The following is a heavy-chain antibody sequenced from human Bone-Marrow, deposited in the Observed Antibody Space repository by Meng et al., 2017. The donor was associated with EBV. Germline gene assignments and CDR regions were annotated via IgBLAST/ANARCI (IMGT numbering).Heavy chain of an antibody. CDR1: GGSISSGGYY. J-gene: IGHJ5*02. CDR2: IYYSGST. CDR3: ARTYTVTTGWFDP. V-gene: IGHV4-30-4*01. Sequence: VQLKASGPGLVKPSQTLSLTCAVSGGSISSGGYYWSWIRPPPGKGLESIGYIYYSGSTYYNPSLKSRVTISVDTSKNHFSLKLSSVTAADTAVYYCARTYTVTTGWFDPWGQGTLVTVSS. D-gene: IGHD4-17*01.